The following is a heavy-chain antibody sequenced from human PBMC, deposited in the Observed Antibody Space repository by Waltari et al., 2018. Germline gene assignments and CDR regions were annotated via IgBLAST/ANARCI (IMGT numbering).Heavy chain of an antibody. V-gene: IGHV3-15*07. CDR3: TTGRDEI. J-gene: IGHJ1*01. Sequence: EGQLVESGGGLVKPGGSLRLSCVASGFSFSDAWMNWVRKAPGKGLEWVGRIKRQSDGGTTGYATPVKGRFIISRDDSKNTLSLQMNSLKTEDTAVYYCTTGRDEIWGQGSLVTVSS. CDR2: IKRQSDGGTT. CDR1: GFSFSDAW.